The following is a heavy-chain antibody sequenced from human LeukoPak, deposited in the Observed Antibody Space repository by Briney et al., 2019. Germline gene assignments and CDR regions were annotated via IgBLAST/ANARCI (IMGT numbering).Heavy chain of an antibody. CDR2: ISWNSGSI. Sequence: GGSLRLSCAASGFTFDDYAMHWIRQAPGKGLEWVSGISWNSGSIGYADSVKGRFTISRDNAKNSLYLQMNSLRAEDTALYYCAKDTEFGELHEWGGLDYWGQGTLVTVSS. V-gene: IGHV3-9*01. D-gene: IGHD3-10*01. CDR3: AKDTEFGELHEWGGLDY. CDR1: GFTFDDYA. J-gene: IGHJ4*02.